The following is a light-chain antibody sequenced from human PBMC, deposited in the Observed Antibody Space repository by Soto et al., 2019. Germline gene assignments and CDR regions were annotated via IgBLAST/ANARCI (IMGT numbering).Light chain of an antibody. V-gene: IGLV2-14*01. CDR2: DVS. Sequence: QSVLTQPASVSGSPGQSSTIPCTGTSSDIGSYNYVSWYQQHPGKAPKLMIYDVSNRPSGISNRFSGSKSGNTASLTISGLQAEDEADYYCNSYTSSSTVVFGTGTKVTVL. CDR3: NSYTSSSTVV. CDR1: SSDIGSYNY. J-gene: IGLJ1*01.